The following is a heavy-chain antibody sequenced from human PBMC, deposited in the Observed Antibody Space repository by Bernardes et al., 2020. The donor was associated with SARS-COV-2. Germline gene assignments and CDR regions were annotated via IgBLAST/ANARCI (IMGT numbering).Heavy chain of an antibody. J-gene: IGHJ6*02. D-gene: IGHD1-26*01. CDR3: ARESVVGDTDGMDV. CDR1: GNTFIGDV. CDR2: IKVYNGDI. V-gene: IGHV1-3*01. Sequence: ASVKVSCKASGNTFIGDVVNWVRQAPGQRLEWMGWIKVYNGDIKYSKRFQGRVTITRDTSASIVYMEMRSLRSEDTAVYYCARESVVGDTDGMDVWGQGTTVTVSS.